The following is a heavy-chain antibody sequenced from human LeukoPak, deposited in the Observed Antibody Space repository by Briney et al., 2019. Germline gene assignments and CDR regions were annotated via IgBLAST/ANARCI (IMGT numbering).Heavy chain of an antibody. Sequence: SETLSLTCTVSGGSISDSSYHWGWIRQPPGKGLEWIGSIYYSGTTYYRPSLKSRVTISVDTSKNQFSLKLTSVTAADTAVYYCAREVASSAHYWGQGTLVTVSS. CDR2: IYYSGTT. CDR1: GGSISDSSYH. V-gene: IGHV4-39*01. CDR3: AREVASSAHY. J-gene: IGHJ4*02. D-gene: IGHD6-25*01.